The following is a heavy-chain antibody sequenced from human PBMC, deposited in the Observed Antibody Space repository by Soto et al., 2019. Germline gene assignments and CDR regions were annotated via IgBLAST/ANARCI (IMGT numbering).Heavy chain of an antibody. CDR2: IIPIFGTA. J-gene: IGHJ3*02. Sequence: SVKVSCKASGGTFSSYAISWVRQAPGQGLEWMGGIIPIFGTANYAQKFQGRVTITADESTSTAYMELSSLRSEDTAEYYCARHLSYSYDSSGYYPRGAFDIWGQGTMVTVSS. V-gene: IGHV1-69*13. CDR3: ARHLSYSYDSSGYYPRGAFDI. CDR1: GGTFSSYA. D-gene: IGHD3-22*01.